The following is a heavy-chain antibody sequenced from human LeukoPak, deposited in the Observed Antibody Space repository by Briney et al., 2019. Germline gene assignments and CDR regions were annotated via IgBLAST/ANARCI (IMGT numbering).Heavy chain of an antibody. Sequence: ASVKVSCKASGYTFTGYYMHWVRQAPGQGLEWMGWINPNSGGTNYAQKFQGRVTMTRDMSTSTVYMELSSLRSEDTAVYYCAREAPYCSGGSCYFDYWGQGTLVTVSS. V-gene: IGHV1-2*02. CDR1: GYTFTGYY. CDR3: AREAPYCSGGSCYFDY. CDR2: INPNSGGT. J-gene: IGHJ4*02. D-gene: IGHD2-15*01.